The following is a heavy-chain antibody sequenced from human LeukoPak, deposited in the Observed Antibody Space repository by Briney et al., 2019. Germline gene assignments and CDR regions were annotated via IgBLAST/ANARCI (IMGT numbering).Heavy chain of an antibody. CDR3: ARGPSPQIYYYYGMDV. CDR2: IYYSGST. Sequence: PSETLSLTCTVSGGSISSYYWSWIRQPPGKGLEWIGYIYYSGSTNYNPSLKSRVTISVDTSKNQFSLKLSSVTAADTAVYYCARGPSPQIYYYYGMDVWGQGTTVTVSS. V-gene: IGHV4-59*01. CDR1: GGSISSYY. J-gene: IGHJ6*02.